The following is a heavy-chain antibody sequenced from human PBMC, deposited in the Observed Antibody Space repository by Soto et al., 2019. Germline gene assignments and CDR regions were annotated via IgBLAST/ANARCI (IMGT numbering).Heavy chain of an antibody. V-gene: IGHV4-30-4*01. J-gene: IGHJ5*02. Sequence: SETLYLTCTVAGGSISSGDYYWSYIRQPPGKGLEWIGYVFYSGNSFYNPSLQSRVTISIDTSKNQFSLKLSSVTAADTAVYFCARAYSNYQGWFDPWGQGTLVTVSS. CDR3: ARAYSNYQGWFDP. CDR2: VFYSGNS. CDR1: GGSISSGDYY. D-gene: IGHD4-4*01.